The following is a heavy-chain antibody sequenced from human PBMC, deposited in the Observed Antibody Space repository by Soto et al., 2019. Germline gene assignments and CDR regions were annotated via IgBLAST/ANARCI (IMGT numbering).Heavy chain of an antibody. CDR1: GGSISSGGYS. CDR2: IYHSGST. V-gene: IGHV4-30-2*01. D-gene: IGHD3-3*01. Sequence: QLQLQESGSGLVKPSQTLSLTCAVSGGSISSGGYSWSWIRQPPGKGLEWIGYIYHSGSTYYNPSLKRRVTLAVDRSKNQFPLKLSSVTAADTAGYYCARGGYDFWSGYLDWFDPWGQGTLVTVSS. CDR3: ARGGYDFWSGYLDWFDP. J-gene: IGHJ5*02.